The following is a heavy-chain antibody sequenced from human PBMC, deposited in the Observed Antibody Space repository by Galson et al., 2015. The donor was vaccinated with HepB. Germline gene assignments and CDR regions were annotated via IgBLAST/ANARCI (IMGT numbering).Heavy chain of an antibody. J-gene: IGHJ3*02. D-gene: IGHD3-22*01. CDR3: ARGYYYDSSGYFFGAFDI. Sequence: SLRLSCAASGFTFDDYGMSWVRQAPGKGLEWVSGINWNGGSTGYADSVKGRFTISRDNAKNSLYLQMNSLRAEDTALYHCARGYYYDSSGYFFGAFDIWGQGTMVTVSS. V-gene: IGHV3-20*01. CDR1: GFTFDDYG. CDR2: INWNGGST.